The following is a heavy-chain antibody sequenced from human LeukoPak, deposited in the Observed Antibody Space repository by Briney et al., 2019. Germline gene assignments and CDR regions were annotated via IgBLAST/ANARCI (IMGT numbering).Heavy chain of an antibody. CDR2: VSYDGGNK. Sequence: GGSLRLSCAASKFTFSTYAMHWVRQAPGKGLQWVAVVSYDGGNKYYADSVKGRFTISRDNSKNTLYLQMNSLRTEDTAVYYCARETEAFDYWGQGTLVTVSS. J-gene: IGHJ4*02. CDR1: KFTFSTYA. CDR3: ARETEAFDY. V-gene: IGHV3-30-3*01.